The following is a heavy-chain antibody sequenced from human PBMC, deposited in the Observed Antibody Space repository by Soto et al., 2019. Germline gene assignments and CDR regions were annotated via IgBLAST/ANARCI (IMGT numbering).Heavy chain of an antibody. CDR1: GFSFRSNG. Sequence: QVQLVESGGGVFHPGRSLRLSCAASGFSFRSNGMPWSRQAPGKGLEGVAVISYDGANKNFADSVKGRFTISRDNSDNTVYLQMNSLRDEDTAVYYCTKDTYYHDSSGYYVFDYWGQGTLVTVSS. V-gene: IGHV3-30*18. D-gene: IGHD3-22*01. CDR3: TKDTYYHDSSGYYVFDY. CDR2: ISYDGANK. J-gene: IGHJ4*02.